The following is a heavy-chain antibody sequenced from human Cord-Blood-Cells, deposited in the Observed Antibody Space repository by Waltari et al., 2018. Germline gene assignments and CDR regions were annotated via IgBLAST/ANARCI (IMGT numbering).Heavy chain of an antibody. D-gene: IGHD7-27*01. CDR2: IYYSGST. Sequence: QLQLQESGPGLVKPSETLSLTCTVSGGSISSSSYYWGWIRQPPGKGLAWIGSIYYSGSTYYNPSLKSRVTISVDTSKNQFSLKLSSVTAADTAVYYCATPWGSADYWGQGTLVTVSS. CDR1: GGSISSSSYY. J-gene: IGHJ4*02. CDR3: ATPWGSADY. V-gene: IGHV4-39*01.